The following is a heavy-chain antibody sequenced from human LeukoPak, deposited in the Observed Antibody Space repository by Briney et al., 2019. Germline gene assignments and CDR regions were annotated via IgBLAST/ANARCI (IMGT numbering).Heavy chain of an antibody. Sequence: GGSLRLSCAASGFTFNNYDLSWVRQAPGKGLEWVASISGRGSTPYYAEHLEGRFKISRDNSKKPLDLQMHSLRAEDTALYCCAKHMGEARHYDVLAAVDSWGQGTLVTVSS. CDR2: ISGRGSTP. D-gene: IGHD3-16*01. V-gene: IGHV3-23*01. J-gene: IGHJ4*02. CDR1: GFTFNNYD. CDR3: AKHMGEARHYDVLAAVDS.